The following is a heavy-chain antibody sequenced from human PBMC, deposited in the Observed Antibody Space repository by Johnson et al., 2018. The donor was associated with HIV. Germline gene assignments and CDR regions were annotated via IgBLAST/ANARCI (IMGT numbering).Heavy chain of an antibody. Sequence: VQLVESGGGLVKPGGSLRLSCAASGFTFSSYAMHWVRQAPGKGLEWVAVISYDGSNKYYADSVKGRFTISRDNSKNTLYLQMNSLRAEDTAVYYCARDPPVTTTHNAFDIWGQGTMVTVSS. J-gene: IGHJ3*02. CDR1: GFTFSSYA. CDR3: ARDPPVTTTHNAFDI. CDR2: ISYDGSNK. V-gene: IGHV3-30*04. D-gene: IGHD4-17*01.